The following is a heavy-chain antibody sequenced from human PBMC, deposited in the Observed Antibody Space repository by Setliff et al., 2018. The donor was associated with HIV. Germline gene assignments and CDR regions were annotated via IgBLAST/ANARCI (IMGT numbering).Heavy chain of an antibody. CDR1: GGSISNSDFY. V-gene: IGHV4-39*01. Sequence: SETLSLTCTVSGGSISNSDFYWGWIRQSPGTGLAWIGSIYYRGATYYNPTLQSRVTISADTSKNQFYLKLTSVTAADTAIYYCARPYDSLYGWGQGVLVTVSS. CDR2: IYYRGAT. CDR3: ARPYDSLYG. D-gene: IGHD3-22*01. J-gene: IGHJ4*02.